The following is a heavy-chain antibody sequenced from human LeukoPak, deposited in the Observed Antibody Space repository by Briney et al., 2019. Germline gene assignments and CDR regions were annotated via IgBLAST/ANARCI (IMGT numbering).Heavy chain of an antibody. CDR3: AQQYYMDV. CDR1: GFTFSSYA. CDR2: ISGSGGST. Sequence: GGSLRLSCAASGFTFSSYAMSWVGQAPGKGREWVSAISGSGGSTYYADFVKGRFTIFRDNSQHTLYLQMNSLRAEDTAVYYCAQQYYMDVWGKGTTVTVSS. V-gene: IGHV3-23*01. J-gene: IGHJ6*03.